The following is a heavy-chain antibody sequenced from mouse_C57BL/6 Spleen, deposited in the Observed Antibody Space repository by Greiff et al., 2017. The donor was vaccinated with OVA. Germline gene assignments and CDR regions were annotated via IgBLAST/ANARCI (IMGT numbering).Heavy chain of an antibody. J-gene: IGHJ3*01. D-gene: IGHD4-1*01. CDR3: AREWTGRVFAY. Sequence: DVKLVESGGGLVKPGGSLKLSCAASGFTFSDYGMHWVRQAPEKGLEWVAYISSGSSTIYYADTVKGRFTISRDNAKNTLFLQMTSLRSVDTAMYYCAREWTGRVFAYWGQGTLVTVSA. V-gene: IGHV5-17*01. CDR1: GFTFSDYG. CDR2: ISSGSSTI.